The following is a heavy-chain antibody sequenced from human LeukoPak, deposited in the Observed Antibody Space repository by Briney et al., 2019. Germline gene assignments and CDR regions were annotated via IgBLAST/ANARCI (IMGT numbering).Heavy chain of an antibody. D-gene: IGHD3-22*01. CDR1: GGSISSSSYY. Sequence: SETLSLTCTVSGGSISSSSYYWGWIRQPPGKGLEWIGSINYSGSTYYNPSLKSRVTISLNTSKNHFSLKLSSVTAADTAVYYCARERDYDSSGYYVFGYWGQGTLVTVSS. CDR2: INYSGST. V-gene: IGHV4-39*02. J-gene: IGHJ4*02. CDR3: ARERDYDSSGYYVFGY.